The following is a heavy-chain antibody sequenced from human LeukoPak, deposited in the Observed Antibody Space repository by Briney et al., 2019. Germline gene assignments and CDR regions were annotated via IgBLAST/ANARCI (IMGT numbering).Heavy chain of an antibody. CDR1: GFTFSSYS. J-gene: IGHJ4*02. CDR2: ISSSSSYI. V-gene: IGHV3-21*01. Sequence: GGSLRLSCAASGFTFSSYSMNWVRQAPGKGLEWVSSISSSSSYIYYADSVKGRFTISRDNAKNSLYLQMNSLRAEDTAVYYCASSGVLLWFGEYFDYWGQGTLVTVSS. D-gene: IGHD3-10*01. CDR3: ASSGVLLWFGEYFDY.